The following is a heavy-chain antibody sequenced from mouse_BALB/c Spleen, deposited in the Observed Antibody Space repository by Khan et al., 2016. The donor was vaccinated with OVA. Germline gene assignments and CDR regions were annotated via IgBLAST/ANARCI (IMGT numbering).Heavy chain of an antibody. V-gene: IGHV3-2*02. J-gene: IGHJ4*01. Sequence: VQLKESGPGLVNPSQSLSLSCTVTGYSITSDYAWDWIRQFPGNKLEWMGYISYGGSTSYNPSLKSRISITRDTSKNQFFLQLNSVTTEDTATYYGARNNCYGYAMDYWGQGTSVTVSS. D-gene: IGHD1-1*01. CDR3: ARNNCYGYAMDY. CDR1: GYSITSDYA. CDR2: ISYGGST.